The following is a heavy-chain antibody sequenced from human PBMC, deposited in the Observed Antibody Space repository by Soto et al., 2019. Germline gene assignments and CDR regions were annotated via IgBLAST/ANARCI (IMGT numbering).Heavy chain of an antibody. CDR3: AAELYSGGSCCSFDI. V-gene: IGHV1-2*02. CDR2: INPKSGDT. CDR1: GYGFSDYH. D-gene: IGHD2-15*01. J-gene: IGHJ3*02. Sequence: ASVKVSCKTSGYGFSDYHLHWVRQAPGQGPEWMGWINPKSGDTIYRPRFQGRVSMTRDMSTSTVYMELSSLRSDDTAVYYCAAELYSGGSCCSFDIWGQGTMVTVSS.